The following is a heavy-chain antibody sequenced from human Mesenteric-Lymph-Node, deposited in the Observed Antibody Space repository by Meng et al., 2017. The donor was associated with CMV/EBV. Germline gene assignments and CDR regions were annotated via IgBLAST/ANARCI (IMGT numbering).Heavy chain of an antibody. CDR1: GGSVSSDSYY. D-gene: IGHD1-26*01. CDR2: IYYSGST. Sequence: TGSGGSVSSDSYYWSWIRQPPGKGLEWIGYIYYSGSTKYNPSLESRVTVSLDTSNNRFSLQLSSLTAADTAVYYCARETWRGAFFDCWGQGTLVTVSS. V-gene: IGHV4-61*01. CDR3: ARETWRGAFFDC. J-gene: IGHJ4*02.